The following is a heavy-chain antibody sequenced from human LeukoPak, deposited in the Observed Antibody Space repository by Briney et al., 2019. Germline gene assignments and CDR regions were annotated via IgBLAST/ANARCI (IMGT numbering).Heavy chain of an antibody. V-gene: IGHV3-21*01. Sequence: GGSLRFSCAASGFTFSSYSMNWVRQAPGKGLEWVSSISSSSSYIYCADSVKGRFTISRDNAKNSLYLQMNSLRAEDTAVYYCARDLGRLDYWGQGTLVTVSS. J-gene: IGHJ4*02. CDR2: ISSSSSYI. CDR3: ARDLGRLDY. CDR1: GFTFSSYS.